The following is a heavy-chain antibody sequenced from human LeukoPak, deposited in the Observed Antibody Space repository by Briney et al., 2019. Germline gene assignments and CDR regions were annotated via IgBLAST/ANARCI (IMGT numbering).Heavy chain of an antibody. CDR1: GFIFSTYA. J-gene: IGHJ4*02. CDR2: ISSSSSTI. CDR3: ARAPTIGTTAIFDY. D-gene: IGHD5-24*01. Sequence: PGGSLRLSCEASGFIFSTYAINWVRQAPGKGQEWVSYISSSSSTIYYADSVKGRFTISRDNAKNSLFLQMNSLEVEDTAVYYCARAPTIGTTAIFDYWGQGTLVTVSS. V-gene: IGHV3-48*04.